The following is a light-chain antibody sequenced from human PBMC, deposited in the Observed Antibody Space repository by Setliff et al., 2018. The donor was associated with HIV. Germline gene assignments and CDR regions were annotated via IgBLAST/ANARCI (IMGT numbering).Light chain of an antibody. CDR1: SSDVGGYNY. Sequence: QSVLTQPASVSGSPGQSITISCTGTSSDVGGYNYVSWYQQHPGKAPKLIIYEVRNRPSGVSNRFSGSKPGNTASLTISGLQAEDEADYYCSSYAITNTLPFGTGTKV. CDR3: SSYAITNTLP. J-gene: IGLJ1*01. CDR2: EVR. V-gene: IGLV2-14*01.